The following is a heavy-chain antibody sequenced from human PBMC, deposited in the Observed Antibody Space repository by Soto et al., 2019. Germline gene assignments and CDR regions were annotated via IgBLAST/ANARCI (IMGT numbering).Heavy chain of an antibody. V-gene: IGHV3-23*01. Sequence: GGSLRLSCAASGFTFSSYAMSWVRQAPGKGLEWVSAISGSGGSTYYADSVKGRFTISRDNSKNTLYLQMNSLRAEDTAVYYCAKDPERSYCTNGVCYVFSDAFDIWGQGTMVTVSS. CDR3: AKDPERSYCTNGVCYVFSDAFDI. J-gene: IGHJ3*02. CDR2: ISGSGGST. D-gene: IGHD2-8*01. CDR1: GFTFSSYA.